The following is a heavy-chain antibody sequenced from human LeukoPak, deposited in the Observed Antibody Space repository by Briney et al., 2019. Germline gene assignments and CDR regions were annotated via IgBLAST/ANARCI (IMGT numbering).Heavy chain of an antibody. CDR2: IYHSGNT. CDR1: GGSISRSNW. CDR3: ARFGGFGELPKPFDY. V-gene: IGHV4-4*02. Sequence: PSETLSLTCAVSGGSISRSNWWSWVRQPPGKGLEWIGEIYHSGNTKYNPSLKSRVTISMDKSKNQFSLKLSSVTAADTAVYYCARFGGFGELPKPFDYWGQGTLVTVSS. D-gene: IGHD3-10*01. J-gene: IGHJ4*02.